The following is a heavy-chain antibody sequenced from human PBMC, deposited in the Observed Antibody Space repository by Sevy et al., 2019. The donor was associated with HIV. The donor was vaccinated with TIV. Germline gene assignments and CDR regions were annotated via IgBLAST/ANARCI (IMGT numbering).Heavy chain of an antibody. J-gene: IGHJ5*02. CDR2: IYYSGST. Sequence: SETLSLTCTVSGGSISSSSYYWGWIRQPPGKGLEWIGSIYYSGSTYYNPSLKSRVTISVDTSKNQFSLKLSSVTTADTAVYYCARQVILGITIFGVVTMGKGFDPWGQGTLVTVS. V-gene: IGHV4-39*01. D-gene: IGHD3-3*01. CDR3: ARQVILGITIFGVVTMGKGFDP. CDR1: GGSISSSSYY.